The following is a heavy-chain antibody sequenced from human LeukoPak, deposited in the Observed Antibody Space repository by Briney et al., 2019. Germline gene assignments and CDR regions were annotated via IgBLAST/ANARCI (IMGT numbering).Heavy chain of an antibody. D-gene: IGHD1-26*01. Sequence: KPSETLSPTCTVSGGSISSGDYYWSWIRQPPGKGLEWIGYIYYSGSTYYNPSLKSRATISVDTSKNQFSLKLSSVTAADTAVYYCVRDRELGYWGQGTLVTVSS. CDR1: GGSISSGDYY. CDR3: VRDRELGY. V-gene: IGHV4-30-4*02. CDR2: IYYSGST. J-gene: IGHJ4*02.